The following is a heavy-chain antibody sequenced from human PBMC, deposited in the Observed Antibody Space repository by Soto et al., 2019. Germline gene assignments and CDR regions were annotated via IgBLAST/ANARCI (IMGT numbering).Heavy chain of an antibody. CDR1: GYSFTSFW. CDR2: IYPGDSDT. CDR3: ARKHTIDSRGWYN. D-gene: IGHD6-19*01. V-gene: IGHV5-51*01. Sequence: PGESLKISCKVSGYSFTSFWIGWVRQMPGKGLEWLGSIYPGDSDTRYSPSFQGQVTISADKSITTAYLQWSSLKASDTAIYYCARKHTIDSRGWYNWGQGTLVTVAS. J-gene: IGHJ4*02.